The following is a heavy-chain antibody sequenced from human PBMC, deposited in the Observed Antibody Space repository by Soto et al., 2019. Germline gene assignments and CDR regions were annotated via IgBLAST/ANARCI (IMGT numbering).Heavy chain of an antibody. CDR1: GFTFSSYW. J-gene: IGHJ6*02. Sequence: PGGSLRLSCAASGFTFSSYWMHWVRQAPGKGLVWVSRINSDGSSTSYADSVKGRFTISRDNAKNTLYLQMNSLRAEDTAVYYCAREAPLYSYGYYYGMDVWGQGTTVTVSS. CDR3: AREAPLYSYGYYYGMDV. V-gene: IGHV3-74*01. CDR2: INSDGSST. D-gene: IGHD5-18*01.